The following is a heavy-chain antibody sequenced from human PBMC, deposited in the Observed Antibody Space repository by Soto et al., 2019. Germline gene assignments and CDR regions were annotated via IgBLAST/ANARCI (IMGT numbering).Heavy chain of an antibody. D-gene: IGHD6-6*01. CDR2: IIPIFGTA. V-gene: IGHV1-69*01. CDR3: AGGRGEYSSHADDYYDYYGMDV. CDR1: GGSVSSYA. Sequence: VSCTACGGSVSSYAIGSVRQATGQGLEWMGGIIPIFGTANYAQKFQGRVTITADESTSTAYMELSSLRSEDTAVYYCAGGRGEYSSHADDYYDYYGMDVWGQGTTVTVSS. J-gene: IGHJ6*02.